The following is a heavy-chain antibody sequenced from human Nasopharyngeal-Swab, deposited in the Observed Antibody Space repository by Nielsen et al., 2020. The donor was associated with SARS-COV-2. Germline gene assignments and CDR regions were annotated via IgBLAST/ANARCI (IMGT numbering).Heavy chain of an antibody. D-gene: IGHD1-26*01. CDR3: ARGPGAPSSIWH. J-gene: IGHJ1*01. Sequence: ASVKVSCKASGYNFIDFDINWVRQATGQGLEWMGWMSPNSGNTGYAEKFEGRVTMTRNIATNTAYMELTSLGFEDTAVYYCARGPGAPSSIWHWGPGTHVSVSS. CDR1: GYNFIDFD. CDR2: MSPNSGNT. V-gene: IGHV1-8*01.